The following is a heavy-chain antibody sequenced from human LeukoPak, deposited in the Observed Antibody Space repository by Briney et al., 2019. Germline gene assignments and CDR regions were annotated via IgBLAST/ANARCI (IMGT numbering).Heavy chain of an antibody. Sequence: GGSLRLSCAASGFTFSNAWMNWVRQAPGKGLEWVSRIKSKAYGGTIDYAAPVKGRYTISRDDSKNTLYLQMNSLKTEDTAVYYCTTDYGSSISSYYYGMDVWGQGTTVTVSS. CDR2: IKSKAYGGTI. CDR1: GFTFSNAW. CDR3: TTDYGSSISSYYYGMDV. D-gene: IGHD2-21*01. J-gene: IGHJ6*02. V-gene: IGHV3-15*07.